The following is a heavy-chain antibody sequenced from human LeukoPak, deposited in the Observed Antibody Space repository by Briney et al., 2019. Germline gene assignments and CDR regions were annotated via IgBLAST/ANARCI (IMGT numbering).Heavy chain of an antibody. CDR3: ARDGGYVDPHWYFDL. CDR1: GGSISSYY. CDR2: IYYSGST. J-gene: IGHJ2*01. Sequence: PSETLSLTCTVSGGSISSYYWSWLRQPPGKGLEWIGYIYYSGSTNYNPSLKSRVTISVDTSKNQFSLKLSSVTAADTAVYYCARDGGYVDPHWYFDLWGRGTLVTVSS. V-gene: IGHV4-59*01. D-gene: IGHD5-12*01.